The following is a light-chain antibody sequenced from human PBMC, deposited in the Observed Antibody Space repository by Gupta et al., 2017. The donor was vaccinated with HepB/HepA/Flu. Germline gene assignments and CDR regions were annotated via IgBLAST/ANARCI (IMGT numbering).Light chain of an antibody. CDR2: DTS. J-gene: IGKJ3*01. CDR1: QSVSSY. CDR3: QQYNDWKS. V-gene: IGKV3-15*01. Sequence: IVMTQSPATLSVSPGERATLSCRASQSVSSYLAWYQQKPGQAPRLLIYDTSTRAPGIPARFTGSGSGTEFTLTISSLQSEDFAVYYCQQYNDWKSFGPGTRVELK.